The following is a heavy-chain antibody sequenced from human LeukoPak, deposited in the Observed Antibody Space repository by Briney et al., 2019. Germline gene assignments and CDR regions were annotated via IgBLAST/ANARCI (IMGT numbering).Heavy chain of an antibody. J-gene: IGHJ4*02. Sequence: GGSLRLSCAASGFTFSSYWMRWVRQAPGKGLEWVANIKQDGSEKYYMDSVKGRFTISRDNAKNSLYLQMNSLKAEDTAVYYCARVLSSGSPLDYWGQGTLVTVSS. CDR3: ARVLSSGSPLDY. CDR1: GFTFSSYW. D-gene: IGHD3-10*01. CDR2: IKQDGSEK. V-gene: IGHV3-7*01.